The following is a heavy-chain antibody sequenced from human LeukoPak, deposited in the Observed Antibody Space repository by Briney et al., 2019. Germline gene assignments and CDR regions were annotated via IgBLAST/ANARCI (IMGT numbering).Heavy chain of an antibody. CDR3: ARQEGSGWYFDY. D-gene: IGHD6-19*01. CDR2: IYYSGNT. J-gene: IGHJ4*02. Sequence: PSETLSLTCSVSGGPISSSSYYWGWSRQPPGKGLEWIGNIYYSGNTYCSPSLKSRVTISVDTSKNQFSLRLSSVTAADTAVYYCARQEGSGWYFDYWGQGTLVTVSS. CDR1: GGPISSSSYY. V-gene: IGHV4-39*01.